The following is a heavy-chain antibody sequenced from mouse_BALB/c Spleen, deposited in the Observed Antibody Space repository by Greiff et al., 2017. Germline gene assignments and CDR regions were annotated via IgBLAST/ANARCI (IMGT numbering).Heavy chain of an antibody. V-gene: IGHV5-4*02. CDR3: ARDRHYYSSSYDYFDY. Sequence: EVKLVESGGGLVKPGGSLKLSCAASGFTFSDYYMYWVRQTPEKRLEWVATISDGGSYTYYPDSVKGRFTISRDNAKNNLYLQMSSLKSEDTAMYYSARDRHYYSSSYDYFDYWGQGTTLTVSS. J-gene: IGHJ2*01. CDR1: GFTFSDYY. CDR2: ISDGGSYT. D-gene: IGHD1-1*01.